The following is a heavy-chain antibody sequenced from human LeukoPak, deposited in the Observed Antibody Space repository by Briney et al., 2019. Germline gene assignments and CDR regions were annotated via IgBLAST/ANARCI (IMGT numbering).Heavy chain of an antibody. CDR3: ARVLSSRNSGWGYFDY. CDR1: GFTFTSYA. D-gene: IGHD3-22*01. V-gene: IGHV3-30*04. CDR2: ISYDGRTK. J-gene: IGHJ4*02. Sequence: SGGSLRLSCAASGFTFTSYAIHWVRQAPGKGLEWVAVISYDGRTKYYADSVTGRFTISRDNSKNTLYLQMNSLRAEDTSVYYCARVLSSRNSGWGYFDYWGQGTLVTVSS.